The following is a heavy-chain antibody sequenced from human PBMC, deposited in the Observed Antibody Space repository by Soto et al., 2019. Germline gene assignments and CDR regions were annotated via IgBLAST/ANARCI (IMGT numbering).Heavy chain of an antibody. V-gene: IGHV4-31*02. CDR2: IFYSGST. CDR3: ARETFYRDSSGYQNWFDP. CDR1: GGSITSADYF. D-gene: IGHD3-22*01. Sequence: SETLSLTCTVSGGSITSADYFWSWIRQHPGKGLEWVGYIFYSGSTHYNPSLKSRVTMSINTSKNQFHLKLSSVTAADTAVYYCARETFYRDSSGYQNWFDPWGQGTLVTVS. J-gene: IGHJ5*02.